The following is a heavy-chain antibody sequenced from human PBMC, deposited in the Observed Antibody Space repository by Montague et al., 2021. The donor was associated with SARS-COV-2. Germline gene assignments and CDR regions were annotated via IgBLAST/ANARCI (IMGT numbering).Heavy chain of an antibody. J-gene: IGHJ5*02. V-gene: IGHV4-39*01. CDR2: IYYSGST. CDR1: GGSISSSSCY. D-gene: IGHD4-17*01. Sequence: SETLSLTCTLSGGSISSSSCYWGWIRQPPGKGLEWIGSIYYSGSTSYXPSLKCRVTISVDTSKNQFSLKLSSVTAADTAVYYCAADYGERDWFDPWGQGTLVTVSS. CDR3: AADYGERDWFDP.